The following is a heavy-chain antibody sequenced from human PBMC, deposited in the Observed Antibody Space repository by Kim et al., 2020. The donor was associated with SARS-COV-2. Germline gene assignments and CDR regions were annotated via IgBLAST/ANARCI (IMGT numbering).Heavy chain of an antibody. V-gene: IGHV1-8*01. Sequence: ASVKVSCKASGYTFTSYDINWVRQATGQGLEWMGWMNPNSGNTGYAQKFQGRVTMTRNTSISTAYMELSSLRSEDTAVYYCARVPAADYYYYMDVWGKGTTVTVSS. CDR1: GYTFTSYD. D-gene: IGHD2-2*01. CDR3: ARVPAADYYYYMDV. CDR2: MNPNSGNT. J-gene: IGHJ6*03.